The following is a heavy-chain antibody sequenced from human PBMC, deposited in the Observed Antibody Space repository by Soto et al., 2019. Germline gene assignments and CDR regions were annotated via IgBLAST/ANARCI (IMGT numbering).Heavy chain of an antibody. D-gene: IGHD2-8*02. V-gene: IGHV4-4*07. CDR3: ARGMTPPGAPAWYYFDS. Sequence: SVTLSLTCTVAGCSISSHYWSWIRQPPGKGLEWIGRFSLSGTTNYSPSLRSRVIMSADVSKNQFSLRLTSVTAADTALYYCARGMTPPGAPAWYYFDSWGQGTLVTVSS. CDR1: GCSISSHY. J-gene: IGHJ4*02. CDR2: FSLSGTT.